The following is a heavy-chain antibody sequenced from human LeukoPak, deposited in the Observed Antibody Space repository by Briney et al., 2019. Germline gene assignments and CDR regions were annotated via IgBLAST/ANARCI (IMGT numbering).Heavy chain of an antibody. CDR1: GFTFTSSA. J-gene: IGHJ4*02. CDR2: IVVGSGNT. Sequence: ASVKVSCKASGFTFTSSAVQWVRQARGQRLEWIGWIVVGSGNTNYAQKFQERVTITRDMSTSTAYMELSSLRSEDTAVYYCVRLGSTSPGNWYKLFDQWGQGTLVTVSS. CDR3: VRLGSTSPGNWYKLFDQ. V-gene: IGHV1-58*01. D-gene: IGHD2-2*01.